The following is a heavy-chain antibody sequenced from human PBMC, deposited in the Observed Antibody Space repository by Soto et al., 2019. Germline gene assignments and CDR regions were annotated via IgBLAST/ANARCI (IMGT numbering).Heavy chain of an antibody. J-gene: IGHJ5*01. D-gene: IGHD3-22*01. CDR3: ARDLEIAKTYFYDSSGYFGFDS. CDR1: GGSVSYVSYY. CDR2: MDNSGST. V-gene: IGHV4-61*03. Sequence: PSETLSLTCTVSGGSVSYVSYYWSWIRQPPGKGLEWIGYMDNSGSTNYNPSLKSRVTISLYTSKNHFSLKLSSVTAADTAVYYCARDLEIAKTYFYDSSGYFGFDSWGQGTLVTAPQ.